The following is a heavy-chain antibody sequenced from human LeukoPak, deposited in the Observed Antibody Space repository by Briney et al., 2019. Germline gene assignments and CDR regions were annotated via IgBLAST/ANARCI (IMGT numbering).Heavy chain of an antibody. CDR1: GFTFSSYW. D-gene: IGHD1-26*01. V-gene: IGHV3-7*05. Sequence: PGGSLRLSCVASGFTFSSYWMAWVRQAPGKGLEWMANIRQDGSEKYYADSVKGRFTISRDNAKKSLFLQMNSLRAEDTAVYYCARDPARGTGGYSTVAYWGKGTLVTVSS. J-gene: IGHJ4*02. CDR2: IRQDGSEK. CDR3: ARDPARGTGGYSTVAY.